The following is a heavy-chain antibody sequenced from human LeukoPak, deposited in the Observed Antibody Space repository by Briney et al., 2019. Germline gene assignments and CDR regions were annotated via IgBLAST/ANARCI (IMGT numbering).Heavy chain of an antibody. Sequence: GGSLRLSCAASGFTFSSYGMHWVRQAPGKGLEWVAFIRYDGSNKYYADSVKGRFTISRDNSKNTLYLQVNSLKIEDTAVYYCMTVTLRPVGLWGQGTLVTVSS. V-gene: IGHV3-30*02. CDR2: IRYDGSNK. D-gene: IGHD3-10*01. CDR1: GFTFSSYG. J-gene: IGHJ4*02. CDR3: MTVTLRPVGL.